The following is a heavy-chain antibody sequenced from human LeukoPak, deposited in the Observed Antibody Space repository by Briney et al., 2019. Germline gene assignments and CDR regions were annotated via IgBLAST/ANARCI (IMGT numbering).Heavy chain of an antibody. CDR1: GFTFSSYA. Sequence: GGSLRLSCAASGFTFSSYAMSWVRQAPGKGLGWVSAISGSGGSTYYADSVKGRFTISRDNSKDTLYLQMNSLRAEDTAVYYCAKLTTYYFDYWGQGTLVTVSS. CDR3: AKLTTYYFDY. CDR2: ISGSGGST. D-gene: IGHD4/OR15-4a*01. J-gene: IGHJ4*02. V-gene: IGHV3-23*01.